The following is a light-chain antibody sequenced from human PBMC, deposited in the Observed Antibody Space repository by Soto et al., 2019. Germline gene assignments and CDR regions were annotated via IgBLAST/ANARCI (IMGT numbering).Light chain of an antibody. Sequence: EIGMTQSPATLSVFQGERTTISCVVSQIVSANLPWYQQKLAQGPRLLIYGASTRATCIPARFSCSGSETDFTLTVSSLRSEDSAVYYCQQYNYWPITFCQGTRLEI. CDR3: QQYNYWPIT. V-gene: IGKV3-15*01. CDR1: QIVSAN. J-gene: IGKJ5*01. CDR2: GAS.